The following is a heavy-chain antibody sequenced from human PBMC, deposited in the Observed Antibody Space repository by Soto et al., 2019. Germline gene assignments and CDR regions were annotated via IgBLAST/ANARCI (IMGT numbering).Heavy chain of an antibody. CDR3: ARGSYYDILTGYSGFDY. CDR1: GYTFTSYY. V-gene: IGHV1-46*01. Sequence: ASVKVSCKASGYTFTSYYMHWVRQAPGQGLEWMVIINPSGGSTSYAQKFQGRVTMTRDTSASTVYMELSSLRSEDTAVYYCARGSYYDILTGYSGFDYWGQGTLVTVSS. CDR2: INPSGGST. J-gene: IGHJ4*02. D-gene: IGHD3-9*01.